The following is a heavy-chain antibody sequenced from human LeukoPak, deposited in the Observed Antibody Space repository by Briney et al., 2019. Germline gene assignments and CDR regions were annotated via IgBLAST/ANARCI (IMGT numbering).Heavy chain of an antibody. CDR2: INAGTGNR. CDR3: ARSTMARGGLNWFDP. D-gene: IGHD3-10*01. J-gene: IGHJ5*02. V-gene: IGHV1-3*01. Sequence: ASVKVSCKVSGYTFSNYTIHWVRQAPGQRLEWMGWINAGTGNRKYSQKFQDRVTITRDTSATTAYMEVSSLRSEDTAIYYCARSTMARGGLNWFDPWGQGTLVIVSS. CDR1: GYTFSNYT.